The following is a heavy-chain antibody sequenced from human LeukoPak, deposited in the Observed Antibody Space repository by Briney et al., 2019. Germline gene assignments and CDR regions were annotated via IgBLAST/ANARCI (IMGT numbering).Heavy chain of an antibody. CDR1: AGSISSYY. CDR3: ARGSRLEYAYYGSVHNWFDP. V-gene: IGHV4-59*01. CDR2: IYYSGST. D-gene: IGHD3-10*01. Sequence: SETLSLTCTVSAGSISSYYWSWIRQPPGKGLEWIGYIYYSGSTNYNPSLKSRVTISVDTSKNQFSLKLSSVTAADTAVYYCARGSRLEYAYYGSVHNWFDPWGQGTLVTVSS. J-gene: IGHJ5*02.